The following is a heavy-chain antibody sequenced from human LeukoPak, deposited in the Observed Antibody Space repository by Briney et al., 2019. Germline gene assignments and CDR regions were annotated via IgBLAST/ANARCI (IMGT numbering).Heavy chain of an antibody. CDR2: IYPGDSDT. J-gene: IGHJ5*02. V-gene: IGHV5-51*01. Sequence: GESLKISCKGSGYSFTSYWIGWVRQMPGKGLEWMGIIYPGDSDTRYSPSSQGQVTISADKSISTAYLQWSSLKASDTAMYYCARTYYDILTGYYSSRWFDPWGQGTLVTVSS. CDR1: GYSFTSYW. CDR3: ARTYYDILTGYYSSRWFDP. D-gene: IGHD3-9*01.